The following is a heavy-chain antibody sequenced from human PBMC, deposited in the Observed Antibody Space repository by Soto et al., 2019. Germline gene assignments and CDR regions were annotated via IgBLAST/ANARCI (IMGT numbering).Heavy chain of an antibody. CDR3: ARSKDYDSSYYFDY. J-gene: IGHJ4*02. D-gene: IGHD3-22*01. Sequence: ASVKVSCKASGYTFTSYGISWVRQAPGQGLEWMGWISAYNGNTNYAQKLQGRVTMTTDTSTSTAYMELRSLRSEDTAVYYCARSKDYDSSYYFDYWGQGTLVTGSS. CDR1: GYTFTSYG. CDR2: ISAYNGNT. V-gene: IGHV1-18*01.